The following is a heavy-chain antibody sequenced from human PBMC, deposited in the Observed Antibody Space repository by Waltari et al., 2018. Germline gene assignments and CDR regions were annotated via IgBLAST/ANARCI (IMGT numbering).Heavy chain of an antibody. CDR3: ARVGTTVNYYYMDV. J-gene: IGHJ6*03. CDR2: IYYSGST. V-gene: IGHV4-59*11. D-gene: IGHD4-17*01. Sequence: QVQLQESGPGLVKPSETLSLTCTVSGGSISSHYWNWIRQPPGKGLEWIGYIYYSGSTNYNPSLKSRVTISVDTSKNQFSLKLSSVTAADTAVYYCARVGTTVNYYYMDVWGKGTTVTVSS. CDR1: GGSISSHY.